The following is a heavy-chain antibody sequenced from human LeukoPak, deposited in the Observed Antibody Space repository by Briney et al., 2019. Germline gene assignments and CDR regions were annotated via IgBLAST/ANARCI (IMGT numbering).Heavy chain of an antibody. V-gene: IGHV3-23*01. D-gene: IGHD4-17*01. Sequence: GGSLRLSCAASGFTFSSYAMGWVRQAPGKGLEWVSSITGSGGSTYYADSVKGQFTISRDNSKNTLDLQMNSLRAEDTAVYYCAKDRTVTTLAGDYWGQGTLVTVSS. CDR3: AKDRTVTTLAGDY. CDR2: ITGSGGST. CDR1: GFTFSSYA. J-gene: IGHJ4*02.